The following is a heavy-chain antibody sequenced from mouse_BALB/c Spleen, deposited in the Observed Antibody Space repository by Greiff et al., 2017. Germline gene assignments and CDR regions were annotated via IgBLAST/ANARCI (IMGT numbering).Heavy chain of an antibody. CDR1: GDSITSGY. D-gene: IGHD2-10*02. CDR2: ISYSGST. CDR3: ARYKYGNYGDAMDY. V-gene: IGHV3-8*02. J-gene: IGHJ4*01. Sequence: EVMLVESGPSLVKPSQTLSLTCSVTGDSITSGYWNWIRKFPGNKLEYMGYISYSGSTYYNPSLKSRISITRDTSKNQYYLQLNSVTTEDTATYYCARYKYGNYGDAMDYWGQGTSVTVSS.